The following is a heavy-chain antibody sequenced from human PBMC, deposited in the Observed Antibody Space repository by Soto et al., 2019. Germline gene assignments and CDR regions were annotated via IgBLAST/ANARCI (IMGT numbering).Heavy chain of an antibody. J-gene: IGHJ5*02. CDR1: GFTVSSNY. D-gene: IGHD2-21*01. Sequence: GGSLRLSCAASGFTVSSNYMSWVRQAPGKGLEWVSVIYSGGSTYYADSVKGRFTISRDNSKNTLYLQMNSLRAEDTAVYYCARDRHGINWFDPWGQGTLVTVSS. V-gene: IGHV3-53*01. CDR3: ARDRHGINWFDP. CDR2: IYSGGST.